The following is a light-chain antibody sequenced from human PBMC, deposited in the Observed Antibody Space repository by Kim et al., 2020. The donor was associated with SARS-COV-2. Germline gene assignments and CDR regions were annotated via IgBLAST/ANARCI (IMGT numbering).Light chain of an antibody. Sequence: SYELTQPPSVSVFPGQTASISCSGDKLGDKYAYWYQQKPGQCPVVVIYEDTKRPSGIPERLSGSNSGNTATLTISGTQAMDEADYYCQAWDSSTAVFGTG. CDR2: EDT. CDR1: KLGDKY. V-gene: IGLV3-1*01. CDR3: QAWDSSTAV. J-gene: IGLJ1*01.